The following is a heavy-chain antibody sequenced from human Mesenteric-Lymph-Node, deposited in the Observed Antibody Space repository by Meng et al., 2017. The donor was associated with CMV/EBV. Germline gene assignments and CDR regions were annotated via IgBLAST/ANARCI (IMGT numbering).Heavy chain of an antibody. CDR2: IIPILGIA. D-gene: IGHD6-13*01. CDR3: AGGIAAAGSRWFDP. Sequence: VQLVQSGAEVKKPGSSVKFSCKASGGTFSSYTISWVRQAPGQGLEWMGRIIPILGIANYAQKFQGRVTITADKSTSTAYMELSSLRSEDTAVYYCAGGIAAAGSRWFDPWGQGTLVTASS. CDR1: GGTFSSYT. J-gene: IGHJ5*02. V-gene: IGHV1-69*02.